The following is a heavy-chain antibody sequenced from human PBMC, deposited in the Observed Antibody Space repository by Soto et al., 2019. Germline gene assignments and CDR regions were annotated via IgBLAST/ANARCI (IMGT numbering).Heavy chain of an antibody. J-gene: IGHJ4*02. CDR1: GFTFSNYH. D-gene: IGHD3-10*01. Sequence: LVESGGGVVQPGRSLRLSCAASGFTFSNYHMNWVRQAPGKGLEWVAVISYDGTYTYYADSVKGRFTISRDNSKHTLYLQMNSLRVEHTAVYYCAKRRAVGDYYFDYWGQGTLVTVSS. CDR2: ISYDGTYT. CDR3: AKRRAVGDYYFDY. V-gene: IGHV3-30*18.